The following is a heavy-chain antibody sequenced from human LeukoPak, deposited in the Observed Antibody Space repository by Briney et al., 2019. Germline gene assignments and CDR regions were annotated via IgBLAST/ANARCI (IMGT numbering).Heavy chain of an antibody. CDR2: IWYDGSNK. CDR1: GFTFSSYG. Sequence: GWSLRLSCAASGFTFSSYGMHWVRQAPGKGLERVAVIWYDGSNKYYADSVKGRFTISRDNSKNTLYLQMNSLRAEDTAVYYCARDNIMGVYYYYYGMDVWGQGTTVTVSS. CDR3: ARDNIMGVYYYYYGMDV. V-gene: IGHV3-33*01. D-gene: IGHD3-16*01. J-gene: IGHJ6*02.